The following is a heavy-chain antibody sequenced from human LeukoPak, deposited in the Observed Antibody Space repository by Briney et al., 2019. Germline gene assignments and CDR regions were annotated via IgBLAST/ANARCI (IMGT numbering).Heavy chain of an antibody. V-gene: IGHV3-30*02. D-gene: IGHD3-10*01. Sequence: PGGSLRLSCAASGFTFSSYGMHWVRQAPGKGLEWVAFIRYDGSNKYYADSVKGRFTISRDNSKNTLYLQMNSPRAEDTAVYYCAKEKGGRFLMVRGVSDYWGQGTLVTVSS. CDR1: GFTFSSYG. CDR2: IRYDGSNK. CDR3: AKEKGGRFLMVRGVSDY. J-gene: IGHJ4*02.